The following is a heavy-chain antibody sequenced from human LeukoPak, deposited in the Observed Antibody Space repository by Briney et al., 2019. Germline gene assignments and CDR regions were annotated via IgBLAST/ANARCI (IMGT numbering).Heavy chain of an antibody. CDR3: AREGLDS. CDR2: KNPNTGNT. CDR1: GYTFTSYD. Sequence: ASVKVSCKASGYTFTSYDINWVRQATGQGLEWMGWKNPNTGNTGYAQKFQGRVTITTDTSINTAYMELSSPRSDDTAVYYCAREGLDSWGQGTLVTVSS. V-gene: IGHV1-8*03. J-gene: IGHJ4*02.